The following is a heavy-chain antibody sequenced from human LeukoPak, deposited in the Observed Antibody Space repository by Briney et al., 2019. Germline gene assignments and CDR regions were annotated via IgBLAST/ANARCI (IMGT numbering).Heavy chain of an antibody. CDR3: ATHYYASGSYYNPIFY. V-gene: IGHV3-30*02. CDR2: IRYDESDK. Sequence: PGGSLRLSCAASGFTFSRYGMHWVRQAPGKGLEWVAFIRYDESDKKYKDSVKGRFTVSKDNSKNTLSLQMHSLRVEDTAVYYCATHYYASGSYYNPIFYWGQGALVTVSS. J-gene: IGHJ4*02. D-gene: IGHD3-10*01. CDR1: GFTFSRYG.